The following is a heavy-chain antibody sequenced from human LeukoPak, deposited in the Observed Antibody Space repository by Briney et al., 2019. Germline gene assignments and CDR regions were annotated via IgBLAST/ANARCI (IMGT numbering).Heavy chain of an antibody. V-gene: IGHV1-18*01. CDR2: ISAYNGNT. Sequence: ASVKVSCKASGYTFTSYGISWVRQAPGQGLEWMGWISAYNGNTNYAQKLQGRVTMTTDTSTSTAYMELRSLRSDDTAVYYCARADIVVVLAVPFDYWGQGTLVTVSS. CDR1: GYTFTSYG. D-gene: IGHD2-2*01. CDR3: ARADIVVVLAVPFDY. J-gene: IGHJ4*02.